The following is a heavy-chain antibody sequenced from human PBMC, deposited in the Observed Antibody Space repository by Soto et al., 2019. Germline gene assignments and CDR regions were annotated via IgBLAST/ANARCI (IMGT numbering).Heavy chain of an antibody. CDR2: ISAYNGNT. D-gene: IGHD4-17*01. CDR1: GYTFTSYG. V-gene: IGHV1-18*01. CDR3: ARDIATYGDYGMSDY. Sequence: QVQLVQSGAEVKKPGASVKVSCKASGYTFTSYGISWVRQAPGQGPEWMGWISAYNGNTNYAQKLQGRVTMTTDTSTSTAYMELRSLRSDDTAVYYCARDIATYGDYGMSDYWGQGTLVTVSS. J-gene: IGHJ4*02.